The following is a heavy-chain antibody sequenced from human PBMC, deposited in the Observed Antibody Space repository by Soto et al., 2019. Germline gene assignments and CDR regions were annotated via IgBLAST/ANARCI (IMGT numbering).Heavy chain of an antibody. J-gene: IGHJ4*01. Sequence: PSGTLSLTFSVSDSPISSYYWGWFRQPPGQGLEWVGYVYYTGTTTYNPSLKSRVTVSLDTSKNQFSLNLRSVTAADTAVYYCARLGGYYQAFDRWGQGTLVTVSS. V-gene: IGHV4-59*08. CDR1: DSPISSYY. CDR2: VYYTGTT. D-gene: IGHD3-22*01. CDR3: ARLGGYYQAFDR.